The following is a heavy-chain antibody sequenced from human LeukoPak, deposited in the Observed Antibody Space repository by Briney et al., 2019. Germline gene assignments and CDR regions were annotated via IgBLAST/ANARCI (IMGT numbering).Heavy chain of an antibody. CDR1: GYTFTSYD. CDR3: ARERGGGATGTMTYDI. D-gene: IGHD3-16*01. Sequence: ASVKVSCKASGYTFTSYDINWVRQATGQGLEWMGWMNPNSGNTGYAQKFQGRVTMTRNTSINTAYMELSSLRSEDTAVYYCARERGGGATGTMTYDIWGQGTMVTVSS. V-gene: IGHV1-8*01. CDR2: MNPNSGNT. J-gene: IGHJ3*02.